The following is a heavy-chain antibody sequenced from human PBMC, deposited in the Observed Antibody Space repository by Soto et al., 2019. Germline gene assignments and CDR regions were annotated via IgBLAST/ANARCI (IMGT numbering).Heavy chain of an antibody. J-gene: IGHJ6*02. CDR1: GDSISRYY. CDR2: IYNSGST. Sequence: QVQLQESGPGLVKPSETLSLTCTVSGDSISRYYWSWIRQPPGKGLEWIGYIYNSGSTNYNPSLKSRFTISEDTSKNQFSLKLRSVTAADTAVYYCVRDVVDFGDPPERLADYLGMDVWGQGTTVTVSS. CDR3: VRDVVDFGDPPERLADYLGMDV. D-gene: IGHD4-17*01. V-gene: IGHV4-59*01.